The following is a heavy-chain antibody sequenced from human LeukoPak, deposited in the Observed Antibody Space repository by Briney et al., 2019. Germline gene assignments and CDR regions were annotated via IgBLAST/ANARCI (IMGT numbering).Heavy chain of an antibody. D-gene: IGHD4-17*01. CDR2: IKQDGNEK. CDR3: ARHAVTTFGFRNYDHYYMIV. J-gene: IGHJ6*03. CDR1: GFTLSNYW. Sequence: GGSLRLSCAASGFTLSNYWMSWVRQAPGKGPEWVANIKQDGNEKYYVDSVKGRFTISRDNAKNSLYLQMNSLRAEDTAVYYCARHAVTTFGFRNYDHYYMIVWGKGTTVTVSS. V-gene: IGHV3-7*01.